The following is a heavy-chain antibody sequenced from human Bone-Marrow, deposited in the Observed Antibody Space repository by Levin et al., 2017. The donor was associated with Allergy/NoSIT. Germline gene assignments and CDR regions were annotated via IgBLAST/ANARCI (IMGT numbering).Heavy chain of an antibody. D-gene: IGHD5-18*01. Sequence: PGESLKISCAASGFTFSSYEMNWVRQAPGKGLEWVSYISSSGSTIYYADSVKGRFTISRDNAKNSLYLQMNSLRAEDTAVYYCARDLIIGIQLWLPSYYGMDVWGQGTTVTVSS. CDR3: ARDLIIGIQLWLPSYYGMDV. CDR2: ISSSGSTI. J-gene: IGHJ6*02. V-gene: IGHV3-48*03. CDR1: GFTFSSYE.